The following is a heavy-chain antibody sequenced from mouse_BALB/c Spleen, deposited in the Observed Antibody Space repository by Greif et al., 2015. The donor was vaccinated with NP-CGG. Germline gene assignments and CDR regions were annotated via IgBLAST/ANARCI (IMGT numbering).Heavy chain of an antibody. CDR1: GFSLTSSG. V-gene: IGHV2-9*02. D-gene: IGHD1-2*01. J-gene: IGHJ4*01. Sequence: VQLVESGPGLVAPSQSLSITCTVSGFSLTSSGVHWVRQPPGKGLEWLGVIWAGGSTNYNSALMSRLSISKDNSKSQVFLKRNSLQTDDTAMYYRARDGVYGYAYYYAMDYWGQGTSVTVSS. CDR3: ARDGVYGYAYYYAMDY. CDR2: IWAGGST.